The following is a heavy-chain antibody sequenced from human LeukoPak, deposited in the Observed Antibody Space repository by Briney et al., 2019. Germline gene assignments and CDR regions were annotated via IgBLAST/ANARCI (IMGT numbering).Heavy chain of an antibody. CDR3: AKRALDISGYSTIFDY. CDR2: IGSIPGNT. CDR1: GFSFSSYG. D-gene: IGHD3-22*01. V-gene: IGHV3-23*01. J-gene: IGHJ4*02. Sequence: GGSLRLSCAASGFSFSSYGMSWVRQAPGKGLEWVSTIGSIPGNTYCADSVKGRFTISRDNSKNTLYLQMSSLRAEDTAVYYCAKRALDISGYSTIFDYWGQGTLVTVSS.